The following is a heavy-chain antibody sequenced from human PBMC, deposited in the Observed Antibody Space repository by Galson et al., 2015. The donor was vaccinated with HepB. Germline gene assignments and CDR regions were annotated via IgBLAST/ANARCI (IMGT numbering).Heavy chain of an antibody. CDR1: GLTFGSYS. CDR2: ITPTGTTT. J-gene: IGHJ4*02. Sequence: SLRLSCAASGLTFGSYSMNWVRLAPGKGLEWVSDITPTGTTTHYADSVKGRFTISRDNARNSLHLQMNSLRAEDTAVYYCAPMTTRRDGCNVDYWGRGTLVPVSS. V-gene: IGHV3-48*01. CDR3: APMTTRRDGCNVDY. D-gene: IGHD5-24*01.